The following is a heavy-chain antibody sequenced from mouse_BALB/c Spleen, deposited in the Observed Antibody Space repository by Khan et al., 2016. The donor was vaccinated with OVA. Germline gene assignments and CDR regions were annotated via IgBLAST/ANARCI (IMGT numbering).Heavy chain of an antibody. CDR1: GFTFSNYW. V-gene: IGHV6-6*02. Sequence: EVKLEVSGGGLVQPGGTVKLSCVASGFTFSNYWMNWVSQSPEKGLEWVAEIRLKSDDYVTHYAYKVKGRRTIEREDSKSSVYLNMKNVGAEAAGSYYCWIRLWGQGTTLTVSS. CDR3: WIRL. J-gene: IGHJ2*01. D-gene: IGHD1-2*01. CDR2: IRLKSDDYVT.